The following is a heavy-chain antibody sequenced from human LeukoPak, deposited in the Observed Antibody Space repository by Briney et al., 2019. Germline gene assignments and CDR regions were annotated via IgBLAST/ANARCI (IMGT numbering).Heavy chain of an antibody. CDR1: VGSLSSGGYY. CDR3: ARVITIFGVVITNWFDP. Sequence: SQTLSLTCTVSVGSLSSGGYYWSWIRQHPGKGLAWIGYIYYSGSTYYNPSLKSRVTISVDTSKNQFSLKLSSVTAADTAVYYCARVITIFGVVITNWFDPWGQGALVTVSS. V-gene: IGHV4-31*03. CDR2: IYYSGST. D-gene: IGHD3-3*01. J-gene: IGHJ5*02.